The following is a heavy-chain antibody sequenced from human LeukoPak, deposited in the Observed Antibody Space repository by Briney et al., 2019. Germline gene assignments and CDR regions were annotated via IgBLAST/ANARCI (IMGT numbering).Heavy chain of an antibody. CDR3: AKALDYDSSGKGY. D-gene: IGHD3-22*01. CDR2: IRYDGSNK. V-gene: IGHV3-30*02. Sequence: QTGGSLRLSCAASGFTFSSYGMHWVRQAPGKGLEWVAFIRYDGSNKYYADSVKGRFTISRDNSKNTLYLQMNSLRAEDTAVYYCAKALDYDSSGKGYWGQGTLVTVSS. CDR1: GFTFSSYG. J-gene: IGHJ4*02.